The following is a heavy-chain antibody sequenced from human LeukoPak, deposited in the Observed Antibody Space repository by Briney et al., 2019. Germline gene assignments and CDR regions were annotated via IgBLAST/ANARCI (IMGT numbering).Heavy chain of an antibody. CDR3: AKDQTQTLLWFGELSDLLDY. CDR1: GFTFSSYA. Sequence: PGGSLRLSCAASGFTFSSYAMSWVRQAPGKGLEWVSAISGSGGSTYYADSVKGRFTISRDNSKNTLYLQMNSLRAEDTAVYYCAKDQTQTLLWFGELSDLLDYWGQGTLVTVSS. CDR2: ISGSGGST. D-gene: IGHD3-10*01. V-gene: IGHV3-23*01. J-gene: IGHJ4*02.